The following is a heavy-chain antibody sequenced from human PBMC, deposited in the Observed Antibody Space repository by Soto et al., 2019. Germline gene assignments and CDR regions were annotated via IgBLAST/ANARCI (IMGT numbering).Heavy chain of an antibody. J-gene: IGHJ1*01. CDR2: IIPTFCIT. CDR1: GGTFSGYA. CDR3: ARDPRSITGTTSSEDFQF. D-gene: IGHD1-20*01. Sequence: QAHLMQSGAEVKKPGSSVKVSCKASGGTFSGYAISWVRQRPGRGLEWMGGIIPTFCITTYAEKFQGRITLAADESTGTAFMDLRSLISEDTAVYYCARDPRSITGTTSSEDFQFWGPGTLVSVSS. V-gene: IGHV1-69*01.